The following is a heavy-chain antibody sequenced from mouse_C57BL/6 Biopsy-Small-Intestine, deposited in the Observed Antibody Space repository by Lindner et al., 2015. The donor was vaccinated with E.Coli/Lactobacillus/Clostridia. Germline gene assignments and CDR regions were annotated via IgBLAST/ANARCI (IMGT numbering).Heavy chain of an antibody. Sequence: VQLQESGPELVKPGASVKISCKASGYAFSSSWMNWVKQRPGKGLEWIGRIYPGDGDTNYNGKFKGKATLTADKSSSTAYMQLSSLTSEDSAVYFCAREGYYDYDRGYYAMDYWGQGTSVTVSS. CDR3: AREGYYDYDRGYYAMDY. CDR1: GYAFSSSW. D-gene: IGHD2-4*01. CDR2: IYPGDGDT. J-gene: IGHJ4*01. V-gene: IGHV1-82*01.